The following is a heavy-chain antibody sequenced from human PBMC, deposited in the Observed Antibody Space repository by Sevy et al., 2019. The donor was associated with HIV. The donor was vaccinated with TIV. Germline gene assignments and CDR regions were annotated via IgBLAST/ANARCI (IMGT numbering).Heavy chain of an antibody. V-gene: IGHV6-1*01. CDR1: GDSVFSNSAA. D-gene: IGHD5-18*01. Sequence: SQTLSLTCAISGDSVFSNSAAWNWIRQSPSRVLEWLGRTYYRSKWYNDYAVSVKSRITINPDTSKNHFSLQLNSVTPADTAVYYCARGKIQLWNWFDPWGQGTLVTVSS. CDR3: ARGKIQLWNWFDP. CDR2: TYYRSKWYN. J-gene: IGHJ5*02.